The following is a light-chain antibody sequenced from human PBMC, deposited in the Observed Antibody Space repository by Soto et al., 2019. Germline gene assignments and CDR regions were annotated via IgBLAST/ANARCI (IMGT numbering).Light chain of an antibody. CDR3: VQGSHWPT. V-gene: IGKV2-30*01. J-gene: IGKJ5*01. CDR2: QVS. Sequence: DVVMTQSPLSLPVTLGQPASISCRSSQSLLYRDGNTYLHWFQQRPGQSPRRLIYQVSNRDSGVPDRFSGSGSGPYFTLKISRVEAEDVGVYYCVQGSHWPTFGQGTRLEIK. CDR1: QSLLYRDGNTY.